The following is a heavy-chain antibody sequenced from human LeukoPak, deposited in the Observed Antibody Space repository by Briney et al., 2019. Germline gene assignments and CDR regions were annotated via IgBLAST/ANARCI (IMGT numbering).Heavy chain of an antibody. CDR1: GFIFRSYG. CDR3: ARAPHYYYYGMDV. J-gene: IGHJ6*02. CDR2: IWHDGSDE. V-gene: IGHV3-33*01. Sequence: GGSLRLSCVASGFIFRSYGMHWVRQAPGKGPEWVASIWHDGSDEYYVDSVKGRFTISRDNSKNTLYLQMNSLRAEDTAVYYCARAPHYYYYGMDVWGQGTTVTVSS.